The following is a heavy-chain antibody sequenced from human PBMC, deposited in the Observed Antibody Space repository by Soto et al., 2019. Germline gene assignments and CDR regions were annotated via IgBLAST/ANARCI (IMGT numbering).Heavy chain of an antibody. D-gene: IGHD1-26*01. CDR3: AKPIVGATTGPHDY. V-gene: IGHV3-23*01. CDR1: GFPLSRYA. Sequence: GSPRPSCAASGFPLSRYAMSWVRQAPGKGLEWVSAISGSGGSTYYADSVKGRFTISRDNSKNTLYLQMDSLRAEDTAVYYCAKPIVGATTGPHDYWGQGTLVTVSS. CDR2: ISGSGGST. J-gene: IGHJ4*02.